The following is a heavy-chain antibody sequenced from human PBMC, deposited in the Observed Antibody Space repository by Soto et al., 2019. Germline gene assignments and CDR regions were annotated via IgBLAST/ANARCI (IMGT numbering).Heavy chain of an antibody. D-gene: IGHD3-16*01. V-gene: IGHV3-21*01. CDR3: ARDQAVGGGYYYYYGMDV. CDR1: GFTFSSYS. Sequence: EVQLVESGGGLVKPGGSLRVSCAASGFTFSSYSMNWVRQAPGKGLEWVSSISSSSSYIYYADSVKGRFTISRDNAKNSLFLQMNSLRAEDTAVYYWARDQAVGGGYYYYYGMDVWGQGTTVTVSS. CDR2: ISSSSSYI. J-gene: IGHJ6*02.